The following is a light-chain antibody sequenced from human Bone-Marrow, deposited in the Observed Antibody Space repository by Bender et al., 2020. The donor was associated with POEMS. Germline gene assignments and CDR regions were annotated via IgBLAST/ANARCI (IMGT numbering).Light chain of an antibody. CDR1: SSNMGAGYG. Sequence: QSVLTQPPSVSGAPGQTVTISCTGTSSNMGAGYGVNWYQQLPGTAPKLLIYNNESRPSGVPDRISGSTSGPSASLAISGLQTEDEADYYCQSYDISLSGWVFGGGTKLTAL. J-gene: IGLJ3*02. CDR2: NNE. CDR3: QSYDISLSGWV. V-gene: IGLV1-40*01.